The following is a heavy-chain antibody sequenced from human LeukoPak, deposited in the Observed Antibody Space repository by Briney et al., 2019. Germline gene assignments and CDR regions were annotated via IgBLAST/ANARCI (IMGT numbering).Heavy chain of an antibody. D-gene: IGHD3/OR15-3a*01. Sequence: GGSLRLSCAASGFTFSSYAMSWVRQAPGKGLEWVSAISGSGGSTYYADSVKGRFTISRDNSKNALYLQMNSLRAEATAVYYCARASGLGPRGGYDFWSGYYSDYWGQGTLVAVSS. CDR2: ISGSGGST. J-gene: IGHJ4*02. CDR1: GFTFSSYA. CDR3: ARASGLGPRGGYDFWSGYYSDY. V-gene: IGHV3-23*01.